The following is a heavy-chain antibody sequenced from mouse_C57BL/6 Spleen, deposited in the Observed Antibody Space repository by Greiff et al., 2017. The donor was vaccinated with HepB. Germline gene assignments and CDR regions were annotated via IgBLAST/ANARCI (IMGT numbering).Heavy chain of an antibody. CDR1: GYTFNSYW. CDR2: INPSNGGT. Sequence: VQLQQPGTELVKPGASVKLSCKASGYTFNSYWMHWVKQRPGQGLEWIGNINPSNGGTNYNAKFKSKATLTVDTSSSTAYMQLSSLTSEDAAVYYCARWRDDAWFAYWGQGTLVTVSA. V-gene: IGHV1-53*01. J-gene: IGHJ3*01. CDR3: ARWRDDAWFAY.